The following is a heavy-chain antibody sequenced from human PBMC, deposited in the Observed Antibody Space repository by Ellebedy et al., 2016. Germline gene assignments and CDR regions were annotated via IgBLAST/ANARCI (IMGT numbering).Heavy chain of an antibody. J-gene: IGHJ4*02. V-gene: IGHV3-74*01. CDR2: ISTDGSST. CDR1: GFTFSSHW. Sequence: GGSLRLXXAVSGFTFSSHWMHWVRQAPGKGLVWVSRISTDGSSTNYADSVKGRFTISRDNAKNTLYLQMNSLRAEDTAVYYCARGGELGYCSTTSCYHHFDFWGQGTLVSVSS. D-gene: IGHD2-2*01. CDR3: ARGGELGYCSTTSCYHHFDF.